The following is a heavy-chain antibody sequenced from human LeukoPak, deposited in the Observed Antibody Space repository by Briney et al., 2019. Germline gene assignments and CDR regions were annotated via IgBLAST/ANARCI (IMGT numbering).Heavy chain of an antibody. CDR2: ISSGGRTI. J-gene: IGHJ4*02. D-gene: IGHD6-19*01. CDR3: ARDTYSSGWFFLDY. CDR1: GFPFGSYE. Sequence: GGSLRLSCAASGFPFGSYEMNWVRQAPGMGLEWVSYISSGGRTIHYADSVKGRFTISRDNAKNSLYLQMNSLRAEDTAVYYCARDTYSSGWFFLDYWGQGTLVTVSS. V-gene: IGHV3-48*03.